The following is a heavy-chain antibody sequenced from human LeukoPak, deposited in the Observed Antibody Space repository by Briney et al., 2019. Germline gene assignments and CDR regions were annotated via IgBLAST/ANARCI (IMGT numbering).Heavy chain of an antibody. Sequence: ASVKVSCKASGYTFTGYYMHWVRQAPGQGLEWMGWINPNSGGTNYAQKFQGRVTMTRDTSISTAYMELSRLRSDDTAVYYCAREEYVVVPAAIGYWGQGTLVTVSS. J-gene: IGHJ4*02. V-gene: IGHV1-2*02. CDR3: AREEYVVVPAAIGY. CDR1: GYTFTGYY. D-gene: IGHD2-2*01. CDR2: INPNSGGT.